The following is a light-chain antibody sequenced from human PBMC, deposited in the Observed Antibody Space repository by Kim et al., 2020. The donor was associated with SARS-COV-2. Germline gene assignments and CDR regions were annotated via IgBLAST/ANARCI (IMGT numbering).Light chain of an antibody. CDR3: QSYDTSLRDWV. V-gene: IGLV1-40*01. CDR2: GNS. J-gene: IGLJ3*02. Sequence: QRVTITCTGSSSNSGTPYDVHWYQQVPGTAPKRLNYGNSRRPSGVPDRFCGSKSGTSAALAITGLRAEDEADYYCQSYDTSLRDWVFGGGTKVTVL. CDR1: SSNSGTPYD.